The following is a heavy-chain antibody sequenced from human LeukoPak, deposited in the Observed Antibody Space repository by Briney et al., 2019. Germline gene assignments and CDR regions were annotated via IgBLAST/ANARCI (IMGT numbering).Heavy chain of an antibody. Sequence: GASVKVSCEASGYTFTNYDINWVRQATGQGLEWMGWMSPNSGNTGYAQKFQGRVTMTRDTSINTAYMELSSLRSEDTAVYYCAREDYDSSGYYVYWGQGTLVTVSS. J-gene: IGHJ4*02. D-gene: IGHD3-22*01. V-gene: IGHV1-8*01. CDR1: GYTFTNYD. CDR2: MSPNSGNT. CDR3: AREDYDSSGYYVY.